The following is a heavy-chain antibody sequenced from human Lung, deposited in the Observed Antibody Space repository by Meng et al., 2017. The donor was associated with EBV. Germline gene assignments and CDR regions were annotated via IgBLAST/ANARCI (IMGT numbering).Heavy chain of an antibody. V-gene: IGHV1-8*01. J-gene: IGHJ4*02. Sequence: HVALGQSGAEVKKTGYSVEVSGKASGYPFTSDDINWDRQGTGPALEWLGWMNPNKGTTGYAQKFQGRVTMTRNISKSTDYIDLSSLRAEDTAVYYCATGVADFEYWGQGTLVTVSS. CDR3: ATGVADFEY. CDR1: GYPFTSDD. CDR2: MNPNKGTT. D-gene: IGHD6-19*01.